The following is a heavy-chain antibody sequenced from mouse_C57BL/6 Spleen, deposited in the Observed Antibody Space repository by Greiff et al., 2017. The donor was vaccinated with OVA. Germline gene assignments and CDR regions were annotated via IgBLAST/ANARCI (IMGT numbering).Heavy chain of an antibody. CDR1: GYSITSGYY. Sequence: EVQLVESGPGLVKPSQSLSLTCSVTGYSITSGYYWNWIRQFPGNKLEWMGYISYDGSNNYNPSLKNRISITRDTSKNQFFLKLNSVTTEDTATYYCARDYDGGYYAMDYWGQGTSVTVSS. CDR3: ARDYDGGYYAMDY. V-gene: IGHV3-6*01. D-gene: IGHD2-12*01. CDR2: ISYDGSN. J-gene: IGHJ4*01.